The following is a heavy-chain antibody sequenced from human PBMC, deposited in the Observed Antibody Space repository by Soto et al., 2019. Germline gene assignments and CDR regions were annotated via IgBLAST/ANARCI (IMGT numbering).Heavy chain of an antibody. D-gene: IGHD4-17*01. Sequence: PSETLSLTCTVSGGSISSSSYYWGWIRQPPGKGLEWIGSIYYSGSTYYNPSLKSRVTISVDTSKNQFSLKLSSVTAADTAVYYCARLQITVTDYYGMDVWGQGTTVT. CDR1: GGSISSSSYY. V-gene: IGHV4-39*01. J-gene: IGHJ6*02. CDR2: IYYSGST. CDR3: ARLQITVTDYYGMDV.